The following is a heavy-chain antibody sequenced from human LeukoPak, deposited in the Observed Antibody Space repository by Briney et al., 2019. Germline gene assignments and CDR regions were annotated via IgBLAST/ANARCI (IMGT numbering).Heavy chain of an antibody. D-gene: IGHD5-18*01. CDR1: GFTFSSYA. V-gene: IGHV3-30-3*01. CDR2: ISYDGSNK. Sequence: GGSLRLSCAASGFTFSSYAMHWVRQAPGKGLEWVAVISYDGSNKYYADSVKGRFTISRDNSKNTLYLQMNSLRADDTAVYYCAKGFLGYSYVHDNWGQGTLVTVSS. J-gene: IGHJ4*02. CDR3: AKGFLGYSYVHDN.